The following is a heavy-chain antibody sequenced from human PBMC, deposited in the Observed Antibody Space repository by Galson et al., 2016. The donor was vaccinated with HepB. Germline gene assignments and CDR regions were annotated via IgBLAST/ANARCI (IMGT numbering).Heavy chain of an antibody. CDR2: IKEDGSEK. CDR1: GFILTNYW. J-gene: IGHJ2*01. V-gene: IGHV3-7*01. CDR3: ARVFGADYGGIWYSDL. D-gene: IGHD4-23*01. Sequence: SLRLSCAVSGFILTNYWMTWVRQAPGRGLEWVAIIKEDGSEKYYVGSVEGRFTISRDNPKNSAYLQMTSLRAEDTALYYCARVFGADYGGIWYSDLWGRGTLVTVSS.